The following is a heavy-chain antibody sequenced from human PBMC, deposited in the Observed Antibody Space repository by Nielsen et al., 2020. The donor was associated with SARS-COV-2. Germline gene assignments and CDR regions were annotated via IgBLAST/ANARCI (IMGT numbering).Heavy chain of an antibody. V-gene: IGHV3-30*18. CDR2: ISYDGSNK. Sequence: GGSLRLSCAASGFTFSTYGMHWVRQAPGKGLEWVAAISYDGSNKYYVDSVKGRFTISRDNSKNTLYLQMSSLREEDTAVYYCVKEWTAIVVVPSGGVDYWGQGTLVTVSS. J-gene: IGHJ4*02. CDR3: VKEWTAIVVVPSGGVDY. D-gene: IGHD2-15*01. CDR1: GFTFSTYG.